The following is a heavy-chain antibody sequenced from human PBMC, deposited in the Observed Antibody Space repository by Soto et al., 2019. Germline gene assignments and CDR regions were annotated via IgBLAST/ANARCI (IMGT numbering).Heavy chain of an antibody. CDR2: ISYDGSNK. D-gene: IGHD4-17*01. V-gene: IGHV3-30-3*01. CDR1: GFTFSSYA. J-gene: IGHJ4*02. CDR3: ARHPEPDGDYSFQGY. Sequence: QVQLVESGGGVVQPGRSLRLSCAASGFTFSSYAMHWVRQAPGKGLEWVALISYDGSNKYYVDSVKGRFTISRDNSKNTLYLQMNSLRAEDTAVYYCARHPEPDGDYSFQGYWGQGTLVTVSS.